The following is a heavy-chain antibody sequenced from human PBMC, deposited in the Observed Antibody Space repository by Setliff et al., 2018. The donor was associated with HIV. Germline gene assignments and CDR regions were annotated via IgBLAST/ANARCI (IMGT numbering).Heavy chain of an antibody. D-gene: IGHD1-7*01. CDR3: ARGDGTKYYYYYYMDV. V-gene: IGHV4-61*10. J-gene: IGHJ6*03. CDR2: IYYSGST. Sequence: SETLSLTCTVSGGSISSGSYYWNWIRQPAGKGLEWIGYIYYSGSTNYNPSLKSRVTISVDTSKNQFSLKLSSVTAADTAVYYCARGDGTKYYYYYYMDVWGKGTTVTVSS. CDR1: GGSISSGSYY.